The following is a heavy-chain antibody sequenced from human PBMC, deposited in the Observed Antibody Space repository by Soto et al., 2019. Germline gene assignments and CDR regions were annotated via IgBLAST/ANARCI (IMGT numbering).Heavy chain of an antibody. J-gene: IGHJ4*01. CDR3: ALLKDSNGYYYYY. D-gene: IGHD3-22*01. CDR1: GFTFSSYG. V-gene: IGHV3-30*03. Sequence: GGSLRLSCAASGFTFSSYGMHWVRQAPGKGLEWVAVIPYDESNKYYADSVKGRFTISRDNSKNTLYLQMNSLRAEDTAVYYCALLKDSNGYYYYYRTQRTLVTVSA. CDR2: IPYDESNK.